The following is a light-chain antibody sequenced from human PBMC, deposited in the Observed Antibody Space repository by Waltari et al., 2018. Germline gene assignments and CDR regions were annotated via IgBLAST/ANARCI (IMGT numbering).Light chain of an antibody. V-gene: IGKV3-20*01. CDR2: GVS. J-gene: IGKJ4*01. CDR1: QSVSSIS. Sequence: EIVLTQSPGTLSLSPGERATLSCRASQSVSSISLSWYQQKAGQPPRLLIYGVSSRATGIPDRVSGSGSGTDFTLTISRLEPEDFAVYYCQQYDSIVLTFGGGTKVEI. CDR3: QQYDSIVLT.